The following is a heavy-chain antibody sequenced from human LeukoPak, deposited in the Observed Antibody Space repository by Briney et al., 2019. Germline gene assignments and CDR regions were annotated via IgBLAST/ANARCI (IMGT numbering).Heavy chain of an antibody. V-gene: IGHV3-23*01. CDR1: GLTVSNHW. D-gene: IGHD3-3*01. CDR2: ISGSGGST. J-gene: IGHJ4*02. Sequence: GGSLRLSCVASGLTVSNHWMSWVRQAPGKGLEWVSAISGSGGSTYYADSVKGRFTISRDNSKNTLYLQMNSLRAEDTAVYYCAKDRPSDFWSGYYLGFGGAYYFDYWGQGTLVTVSS. CDR3: AKDRPSDFWSGYYLGFGGAYYFDY.